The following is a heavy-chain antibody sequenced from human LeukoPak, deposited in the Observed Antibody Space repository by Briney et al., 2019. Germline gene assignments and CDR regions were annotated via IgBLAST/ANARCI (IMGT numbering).Heavy chain of an antibody. Sequence: GGSLRLSCAASGFTFSSYSMNWVRQAPGKGLEWVSYISSSSSTIYYADSVKGRFTISRDNAKNSLYLQMNSLIAEDAAVYYCGSERGLPPYYYYGMDVGGQGPTVTVSS. CDR2: ISSSSSTI. CDR3: GSERGLPPYYYYGMDV. V-gene: IGHV3-48*01. D-gene: IGHD3-16*01. CDR1: GFTFSSYS. J-gene: IGHJ6*02.